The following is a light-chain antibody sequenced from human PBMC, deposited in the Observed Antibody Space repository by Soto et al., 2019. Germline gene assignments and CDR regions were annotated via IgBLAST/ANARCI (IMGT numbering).Light chain of an antibody. CDR3: QQTNTFLPLT. CDR2: AAS. CDR1: QGISNW. Sequence: DIQMTQSPSSVSASVVDRVTITCRASQGISNWLAWYQQQPGKAPKLLIYAASSLQSGVPSRFSGGGSGTHFTLIISSLQPEDFATYYCQQTNTFLPLTFGGGTKVEIK. J-gene: IGKJ4*01. V-gene: IGKV1-12*01.